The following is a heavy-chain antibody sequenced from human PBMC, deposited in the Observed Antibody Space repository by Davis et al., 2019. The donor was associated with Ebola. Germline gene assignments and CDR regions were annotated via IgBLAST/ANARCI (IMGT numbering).Heavy chain of an antibody. V-gene: IGHV3-49*03. CDR2: IRSKAYGGTT. CDR3: THGEVKGLYGSGSYDY. J-gene: IGHJ4*02. D-gene: IGHD3-10*01. CDR1: GFTFGDYA. Sequence: GGSLRLSCTASGFTFGDYAMSWFRQAPGKGLEWVGFIRSKAYGGTTEYAASVKGRFTISRDDSKSIAYLQMNSLKTEDTAVYYCTHGEVKGLYGSGSYDYWGQGTLVTVSS.